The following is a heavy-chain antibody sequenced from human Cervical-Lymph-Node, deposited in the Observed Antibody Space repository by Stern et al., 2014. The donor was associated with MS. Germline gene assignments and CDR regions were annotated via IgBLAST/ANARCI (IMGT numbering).Heavy chain of an antibody. V-gene: IGHV3-30*18. J-gene: IGHJ4*02. CDR1: GFTFSSYG. CDR3: AKGGQLVDY. D-gene: IGHD6-13*01. CDR2: ISYDGSNK. Sequence: VQLVESGGGVVQPGRSLRLSCAASGFTFSSYGRHWVRQAPGKGLEWVSVISYDGSNKYYADSVKGRFTISRDNSKNTLYLQMNSLRAEDTAVYYCAKGGQLVDYWGQGTLVTVSS.